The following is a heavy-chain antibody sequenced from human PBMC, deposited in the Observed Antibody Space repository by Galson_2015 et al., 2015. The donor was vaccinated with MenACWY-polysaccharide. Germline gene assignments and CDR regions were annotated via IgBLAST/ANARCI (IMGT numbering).Heavy chain of an antibody. Sequence: SLRLSCAASGLSFSSFHMSWVRQAPGKGLEWVSSVSTGGDSTKYSDSVKGRFTISRDNSKNTLFLQMNNLRAGDTAIYFCAKNAGGWYFDLWGRGTLVTVSS. CDR2: VSTGGDST. V-gene: IGHV3-23*01. J-gene: IGHJ2*01. CDR1: GLSFSSFH. D-gene: IGHD2-8*02. CDR3: AKNAGGWYFDL.